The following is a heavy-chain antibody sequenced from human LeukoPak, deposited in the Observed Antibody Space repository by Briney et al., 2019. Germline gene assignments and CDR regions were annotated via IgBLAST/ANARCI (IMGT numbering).Heavy chain of an antibody. CDR1: GGSISSGSYY. V-gene: IGHV4-61*02. CDR2: IYTSGST. D-gene: IGHD3-3*01. Sequence: SETLSLTCTVSGGSISSGSYYWSWIRQPAGKGLEWIGRIYTSGSTNYNPSLKSRVTISVDTSKNQFSLRLSSVTAADTAVYYCARDFFRPDYYYYYMDVWGKGTTVTVSS. J-gene: IGHJ6*03. CDR3: ARDFFRPDYYYYYMDV.